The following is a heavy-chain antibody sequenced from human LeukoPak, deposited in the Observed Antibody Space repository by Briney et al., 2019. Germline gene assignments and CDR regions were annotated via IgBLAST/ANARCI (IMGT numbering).Heavy chain of an antibody. J-gene: IGHJ4*02. CDR3: ARATLYGDLDY. CDR1: GFTFSSYE. Sequence: TGGSLRLSCAASGFTFSSYETNWVRQAPGKGLEWVSYISSSGSTIYYADSVKGRFTISRDNAKNSLYLQMNSLRAEDTAVYYCARATLYGDLDYWGQGTLVTVSS. V-gene: IGHV3-48*03. D-gene: IGHD4-17*01. CDR2: ISSSGSTI.